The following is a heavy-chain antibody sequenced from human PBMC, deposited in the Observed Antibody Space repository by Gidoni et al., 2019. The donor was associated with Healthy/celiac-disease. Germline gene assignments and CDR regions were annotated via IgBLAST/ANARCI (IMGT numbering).Heavy chain of an antibody. CDR1: GSTFSSYA. Sequence: QVQLVGSGGGVVQPGRSLRLSCAAAGSTFSSYAMHWVRQAPGKGLEWVAVISYDGSNKYYADSVKGRFTISRDNSKNTLYLQMNSLRAEDTAVYYCASDSSGWLGWFDPWGQGTLVTVSS. D-gene: IGHD6-19*01. J-gene: IGHJ5*02. CDR3: ASDSSGWLGWFDP. V-gene: IGHV3-30*04. CDR2: ISYDGSNK.